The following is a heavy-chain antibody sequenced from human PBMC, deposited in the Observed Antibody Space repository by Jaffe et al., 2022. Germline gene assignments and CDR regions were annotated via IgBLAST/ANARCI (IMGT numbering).Heavy chain of an antibody. D-gene: IGHD6-13*01. CDR2: IYHSGST. V-gene: IGHV4-4*02. CDR3: ARLDVPSSLAAAHGNWFDP. CDR1: GGSISSSNW. J-gene: IGHJ5*02. Sequence: QVQLQESGPGLVKPSGTLSLTCAVSGGSISSSNWWSWIRQPPGKGLEWIGEIYHSGSTNYNPSLKSRVTISVDKSKNQFSLKLSSVTAADTAVYYCARLDVPSSLAAAHGNWFDPWGQGTLVTVSS.